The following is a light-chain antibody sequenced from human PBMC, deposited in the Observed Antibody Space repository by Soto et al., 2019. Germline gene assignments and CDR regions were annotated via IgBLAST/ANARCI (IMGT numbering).Light chain of an antibody. Sequence: QSVLTQPPSASGTPGQRVTISCSGSSSNIGSNYVYWYQQLPGTAPKLLIYRNNQRPSGVPDRFSGSKSGTSASLAISALRSKDEADYYCAAWDDSLSGVFGGGTKLTVL. J-gene: IGLJ2*01. CDR1: SSNIGSNY. CDR3: AAWDDSLSGV. CDR2: RNN. V-gene: IGLV1-47*01.